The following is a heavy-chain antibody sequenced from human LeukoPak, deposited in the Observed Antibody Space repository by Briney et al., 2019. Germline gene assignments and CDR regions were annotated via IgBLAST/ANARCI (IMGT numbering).Heavy chain of an antibody. CDR1: GFTFSSYG. CDR3: AKDRDWVVSSYFDY. D-gene: IGHD2-15*01. Sequence: PGGSLRLSCAAPGFTFSSYGMHWVRQAPGKGLEWVAFIRYDGSNKYYADSVKGRFTISRDNSKNTLYLQMNSLRAEDTAVYYCAKDRDWVVSSYFDYWGQGTLVTVSS. CDR2: IRYDGSNK. J-gene: IGHJ4*02. V-gene: IGHV3-30*02.